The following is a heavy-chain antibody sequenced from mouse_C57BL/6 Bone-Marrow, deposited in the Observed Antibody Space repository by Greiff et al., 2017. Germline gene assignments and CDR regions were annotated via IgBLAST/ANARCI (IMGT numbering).Heavy chain of an antibody. Sequence: QVQLQQPGAELVKPGASVKMSCKASGYTFTSYWITWVKQRPGQGLEWIGDIYPGSGSTNYNEKFKSKATLTVDTSSSTAYMQLSILTSEDSAVYYFARNGYYGSSSIWPFAYWGQGTLVTVSA. J-gene: IGHJ3*01. CDR2: IYPGSGST. CDR3: ARNGYYGSSSIWPFAY. D-gene: IGHD1-1*01. CDR1: GYTFTSYW. V-gene: IGHV1-55*01.